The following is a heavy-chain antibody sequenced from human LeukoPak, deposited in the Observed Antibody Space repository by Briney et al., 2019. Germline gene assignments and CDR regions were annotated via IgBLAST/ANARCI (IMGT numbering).Heavy chain of an antibody. CDR1: GGSLSSGGYY. V-gene: IGHV4-31*03. D-gene: IGHD1-26*01. CDR2: IYYSGST. J-gene: IGHJ4*02. CDR3: ARVVGATHFDY. Sequence: PSETLSLTCTVSGGSLSSGGYYWRWIRQHPGTGLEWIGYIYYSGSTYYNPSLKSRVTISVDTSKNQFSLKLSSVTAADTAVYYCARVVGATHFDYWGQGTLVTVSS.